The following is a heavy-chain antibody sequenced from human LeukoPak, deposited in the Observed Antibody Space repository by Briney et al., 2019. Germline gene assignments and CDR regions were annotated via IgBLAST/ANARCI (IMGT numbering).Heavy chain of an antibody. J-gene: IGHJ4*02. CDR2: ACDDASNQ. D-gene: IGHD3-22*01. CDR3: ATGGRYYYDQ. CDR1: GFNFRSQG. V-gene: IGHV3-33*01. Sequence: TGGSLRLSCAASGFNFRSQGMHWVRQAPGKGLEWVAVACDDASNQYYADSVKGRFTVSKDNSKNTLYIQMNSLRAEDTAVYYCATGGRYYYDQWGQGTLVTVSS.